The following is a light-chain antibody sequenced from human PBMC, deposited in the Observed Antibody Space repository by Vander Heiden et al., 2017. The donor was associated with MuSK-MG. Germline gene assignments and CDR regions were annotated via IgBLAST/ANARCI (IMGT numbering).Light chain of an antibody. CDR3: CAYAGSYTVV. Sequence: QSPLTHPRSVPQSPGQSVTISSTGASSAVGGYNYVSWYQQHAGKAPILMINEVSKRPAGVPDRFSGSKSGNTASLTISGLQAEDEADYYCCAYAGSYTVVFGGGTKLTVL. CDR2: EVS. CDR1: SSAVGGYNY. J-gene: IGLJ2*01. V-gene: IGLV2-11*02.